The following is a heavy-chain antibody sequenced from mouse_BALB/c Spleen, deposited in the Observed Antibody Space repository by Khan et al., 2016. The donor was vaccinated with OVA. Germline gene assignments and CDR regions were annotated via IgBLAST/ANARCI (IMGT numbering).Heavy chain of an antibody. CDR1: GYTFTDYW. J-gene: IGHJ3*01. CDR3: ARKYPFAY. Sequence: QVQLQQSGAELVMPGASVKMSCKASGYTFTDYWIHWVNQRPGQGLEWIGAIDTSDSYTSYNQQFKGKATLTVDESSSTAYMQLSSLKYEDSAVYSWARKYPFAYWGQGTLVTVSA. V-gene: IGHV1-69*01. CDR2: IDTSDSYT.